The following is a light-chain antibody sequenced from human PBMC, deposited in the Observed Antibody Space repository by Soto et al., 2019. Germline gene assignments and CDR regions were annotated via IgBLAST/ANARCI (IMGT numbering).Light chain of an antibody. V-gene: IGKV3-20*01. J-gene: IGKJ4*01. Sequence: EIVLTQSPGTLSLSPGERATLSCRASQSVSSSYLACYHQKPGHAPRLLIYGASSRATGIPDRFSGSGSGTDFTLTISRLEPEDFAVYYCQQYGSSPLTFGGGTKVEIK. CDR3: QQYGSSPLT. CDR1: QSVSSSY. CDR2: GAS.